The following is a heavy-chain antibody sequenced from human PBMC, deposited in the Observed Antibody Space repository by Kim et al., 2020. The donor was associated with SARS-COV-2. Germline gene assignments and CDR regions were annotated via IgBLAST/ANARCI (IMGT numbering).Heavy chain of an antibody. CDR1: GGSISSSSYY. J-gene: IGHJ4*02. D-gene: IGHD3-10*01. Sequence: SETLSLTCTVSGGSISSSSYYWGWIRQPPGKGLEWIGSIYYSGSTYYNPSLKSRVTISVDTSKNQFSLKLSSVTAADTAVYYCARSRGYGSPMVFDYWGQGTLVTVSS. CDR2: IYYSGST. V-gene: IGHV4-39*01. CDR3: ARSRGYGSPMVFDY.